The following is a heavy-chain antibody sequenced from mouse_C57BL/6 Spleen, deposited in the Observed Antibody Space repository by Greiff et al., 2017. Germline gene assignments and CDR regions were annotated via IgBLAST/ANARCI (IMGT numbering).Heavy chain of an antibody. V-gene: IGHV5-17*01. CDR3: ARDDGYAMDY. Sequence: EVMLVESGGGLVKPGGSLKLSCAASGFTFSDYGLHWVRQAPEKGLEWVAYISSGRSTIYYADTVKGRFTISRDNAKNTLFLQMTSLRSEDTAIYYCARDDGYAMDYWGQGTSVTVSS. J-gene: IGHJ4*01. CDR1: GFTFSDYG. D-gene: IGHD2-12*01. CDR2: ISSGRSTI.